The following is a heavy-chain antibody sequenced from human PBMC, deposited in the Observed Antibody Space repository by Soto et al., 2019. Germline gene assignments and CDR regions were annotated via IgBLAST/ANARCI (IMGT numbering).Heavy chain of an antibody. CDR3: ASRWGRTFDY. D-gene: IGHD2-15*01. Sequence: QVQLQESGPGLVKPSETLSLTCTVSGGSISSYYWSWIRQPPGKGLEWIGYIYYSGSTNYHPSLTSRVTISVATSKTQFSLKLSSVTAADTAVYYCASRWGRTFDYWGQGTLVTVSS. V-gene: IGHV4-59*08. J-gene: IGHJ4*02. CDR2: IYYSGST. CDR1: GGSISSYY.